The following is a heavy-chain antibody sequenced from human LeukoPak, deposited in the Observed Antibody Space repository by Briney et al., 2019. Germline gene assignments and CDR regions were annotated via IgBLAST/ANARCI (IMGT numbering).Heavy chain of an antibody. CDR1: GYTFTGYY. Sequence: ASVKVSCKASGYTFTGYYMHWVRQAPGQGLEWMGRINPNSGGTNYAQKFQGRVTMTSETPISTADIELSRLRSDDTAVYYCASARSGVVPAATNLYNWFDPWGQGTXXTVSS. V-gene: IGHV1-2*06. CDR3: ASARSGVVPAATNLYNWFDP. J-gene: IGHJ5*02. CDR2: INPNSGGT. D-gene: IGHD2-2*01.